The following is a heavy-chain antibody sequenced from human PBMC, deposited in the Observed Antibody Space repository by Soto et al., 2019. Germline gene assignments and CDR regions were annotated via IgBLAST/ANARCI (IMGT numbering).Heavy chain of an antibody. Sequence: GASVKVSCKASRYTFTSYDINWVRQATGQGLEWMGWMNPNSGNTGYSQKFQGRVTMTRNTSISTAYMELSSLRSEDTAVYYCARGDDFWPYYYMDVWGKGTSVIVSS. J-gene: IGHJ6*03. V-gene: IGHV1-8*01. CDR1: RYTFTSYD. D-gene: IGHD3-3*01. CDR2: MNPNSGNT. CDR3: ARGDDFWPYYYMDV.